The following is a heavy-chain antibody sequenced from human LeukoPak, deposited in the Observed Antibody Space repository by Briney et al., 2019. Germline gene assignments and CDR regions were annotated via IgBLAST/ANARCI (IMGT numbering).Heavy chain of an antibody. V-gene: IGHV3-74*01. CDR1: GFTLSKYW. CDR2: ISSDGTTT. Sequence: GGSLRLSCAASGFTLSKYWMHWVRHDPGKGLAWVSRISSDGTTTAYADSVKGRFTISRDSAKNMLYLQMNSLRVEDTAMYYCASPGDNYAILGLDYWGQGTLVTVSS. J-gene: IGHJ4*02. CDR3: ASPGDNYAILGLDY. D-gene: IGHD3-9*01.